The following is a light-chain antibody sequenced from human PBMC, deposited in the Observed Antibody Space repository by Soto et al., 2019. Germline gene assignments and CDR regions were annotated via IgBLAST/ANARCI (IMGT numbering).Light chain of an antibody. Sequence: DIVLTQTPLSSAVTLGQPASISCRSSQSLLHSDGSTYLSWLHQRPGQPPRLLIYKISNRLSGVPDRFSGSGAGTDFTLKISRVEAEDVGVYYCMQATQFPPYTFDQGTKLEIE. CDR2: KIS. CDR1: QSLLHSDGSTY. CDR3: MQATQFPPYT. J-gene: IGKJ2*01. V-gene: IGKV2-24*01.